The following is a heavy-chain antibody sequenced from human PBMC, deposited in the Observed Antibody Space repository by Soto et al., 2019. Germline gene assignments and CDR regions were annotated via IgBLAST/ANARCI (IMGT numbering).Heavy chain of an antibody. D-gene: IGHD2-2*01. Sequence: QVQLVQSGAEVKKPGSSVKVSCKASGGTFSSYAISWVRQAPGQGLEWMGGLIPIFGTNYAQKFQGRVTINADKSTSTAYMELSSLRSEDTVVYYCARQVVPAAPYYYYGMDVWGQGTTVTVSS. CDR3: ARQVVPAAPYYYYGMDV. CDR1: GGTFSSYA. J-gene: IGHJ6*02. CDR2: LIPIFGT. V-gene: IGHV1-69*06.